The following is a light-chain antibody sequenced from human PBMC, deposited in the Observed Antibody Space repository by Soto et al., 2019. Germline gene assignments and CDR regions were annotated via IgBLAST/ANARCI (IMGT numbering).Light chain of an antibody. Sequence: DIQMTQSPSTLPASVGDRVTITCRASQSISSWLAWYQQKPGKAPKLLIYQASNLESGVPSRFSGSGSGTGFTLTISSLQPDDFGTYYCQQYNSYSTFGQGTKVEIK. J-gene: IGKJ1*01. CDR2: QAS. CDR1: QSISSW. CDR3: QQYNSYST. V-gene: IGKV1-5*03.